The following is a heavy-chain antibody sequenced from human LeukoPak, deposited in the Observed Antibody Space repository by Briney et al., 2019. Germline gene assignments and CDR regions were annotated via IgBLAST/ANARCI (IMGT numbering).Heavy chain of an antibody. CDR1: GFSVSNAW. CDR2: IKQDGSEK. V-gene: IGHV3-7*01. Sequence: GGSLRLSCAASGFSVSNAWMTWVRQAPGKGLEWVANIKQDGSEKYYVDSVKGRFTISRDNAKSSLYLQMDSLRAEDTAVYYCARAIGKSEGYWGQGTLVTVSS. CDR3: ARAIGKSEGY. J-gene: IGHJ4*02. D-gene: IGHD4-23*01.